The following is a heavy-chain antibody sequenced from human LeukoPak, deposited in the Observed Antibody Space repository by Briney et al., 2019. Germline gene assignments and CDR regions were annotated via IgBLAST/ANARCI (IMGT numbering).Heavy chain of an antibody. V-gene: IGHV3-21*01. D-gene: IGHD5-24*01. CDR1: GFTFSSYS. J-gene: IGHJ4*02. Sequence: GGSLRLSCAASGFTFSSYSMNWVRQAPGKGLEWVSSISSSSSYIYYADSVKGRFTISRDNAKNSLNLQMNSLRAEDTAVYYCATSRDDPYYFDYWGQGTLVTVSS. CDR2: ISSSSSYI. CDR3: ATSRDDPYYFDY.